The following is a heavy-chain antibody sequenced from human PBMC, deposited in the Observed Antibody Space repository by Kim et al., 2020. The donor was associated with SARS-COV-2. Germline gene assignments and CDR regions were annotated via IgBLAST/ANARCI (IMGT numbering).Heavy chain of an antibody. CDR2: IDPSDSYT. D-gene: IGHD3-22*01. V-gene: IGHV5-10-1*01. J-gene: IGHJ3*02. Sequence: GESLKISCKGSGYSFTSYWISWVRQMPGKGLEWMGRIDPSDSYTNYSPSFQGHVTISADKSISTAYLQWSSLKASDTAMYYCARRLATYYYDSSGYYDDAFDIWGQGTMVTVSS. CDR1: GYSFTSYW. CDR3: ARRLATYYYDSSGYYDDAFDI.